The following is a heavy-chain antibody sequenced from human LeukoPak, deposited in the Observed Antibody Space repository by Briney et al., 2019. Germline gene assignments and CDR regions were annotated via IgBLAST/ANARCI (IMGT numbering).Heavy chain of an antibody. D-gene: IGHD6-13*01. J-gene: IGHJ4*02. CDR2: IRYDGSNK. V-gene: IGHV3-30*02. Sequence: GGSLRLSCAASGFTFSSYGMHWVRQAPGKGLEWVAFIRYDGSNKYYADSVKGRFTISRDNSKNTLYLQMNSLRAEDTAVYYCARHSLGYSSSWSLPFFDYWGQGTLVTVSS. CDR1: GFTFSSYG. CDR3: ARHSLGYSSSWSLPFFDY.